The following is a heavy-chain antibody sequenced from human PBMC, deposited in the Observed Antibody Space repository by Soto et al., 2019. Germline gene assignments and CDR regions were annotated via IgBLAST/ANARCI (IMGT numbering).Heavy chain of an antibody. J-gene: IGHJ5*01. V-gene: IGHV3-11*06. D-gene: IGHD3-22*01. CDR1: GFDFSASY. CDR3: ASSVDRGWLQLTPDS. Sequence: VQLVESGGDLVKPGGSLRLSCAASGFDFSASYMSWVRQAPGKGPEWVSYINSGSSYTGYADSVKGRFTISRDNAKNSLYLQMNSLRAEDTAVYYCASSVDRGWLQLTPDSWGQGTLVIVSS. CDR2: INSGSSYT.